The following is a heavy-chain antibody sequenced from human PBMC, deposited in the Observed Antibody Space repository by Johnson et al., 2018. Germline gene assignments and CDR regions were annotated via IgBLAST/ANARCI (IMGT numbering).Heavy chain of an antibody. CDR2: VNSDGSST. V-gene: IGHV3-74*01. CDR3: ARAVFDP. J-gene: IGHJ5*02. Sequence: GLVWVSRVNSDGSSTSYADSVKGRFTISRDNAKNTLYLQMNSLRAEDTAVYYCARAVFDPWGQGTLVTVS.